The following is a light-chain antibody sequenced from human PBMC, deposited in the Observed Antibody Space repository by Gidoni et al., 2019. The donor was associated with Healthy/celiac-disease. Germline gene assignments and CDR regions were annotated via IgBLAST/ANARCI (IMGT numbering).Light chain of an antibody. Sequence: EIVLTQSPGTLSLSPGERATLSCRASQSVSSSYLAWYQQKPGQAPRLLIYGASSRDTGIPDRFSGSGSGTDFTLTISRLEPEDFAVYYCQQYGSSRAFGGGTKVEIK. J-gene: IGKJ4*01. CDR3: QQYGSSRA. CDR1: QSVSSSY. CDR2: GAS. V-gene: IGKV3-20*01.